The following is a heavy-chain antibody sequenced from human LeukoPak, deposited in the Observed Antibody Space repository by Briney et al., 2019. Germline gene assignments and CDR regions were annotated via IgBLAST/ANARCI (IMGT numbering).Heavy chain of an antibody. CDR3: ALSNDYSDYGGGDAFDI. J-gene: IGHJ3*02. CDR1: GYSFTSYW. Sequence: GESLKISCKGSGYSFTSYWIGWVRQMPGKGLEWMGIIYPGDSDTRYSPSFQGQVTISADKSISTAYLQWSSLKASDTAMYYCALSNDYSDYGGGDAFDIWGQGTMVTVSS. CDR2: IYPGDSDT. D-gene: IGHD4-11*01. V-gene: IGHV5-51*01.